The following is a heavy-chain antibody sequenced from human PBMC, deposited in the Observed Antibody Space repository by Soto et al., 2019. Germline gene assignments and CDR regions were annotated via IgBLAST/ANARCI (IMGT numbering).Heavy chain of an antibody. J-gene: IGHJ4*02. CDR3: ATEGLYSSGWRGYFDF. CDR2: ISSITGTT. V-gene: IGHV3-48*03. Sequence: GSLRLACSASGFTFRTYEMNGVRQAPGKGLEWVSYISSITGTTYYADSVKGRFTISRDDAQKSLFLQMNSLTDDDTAVYYCATEGLYSSGWRGYFDFWGQGIQVTVYS. CDR1: GFTFRTYE. D-gene: IGHD6-19*01.